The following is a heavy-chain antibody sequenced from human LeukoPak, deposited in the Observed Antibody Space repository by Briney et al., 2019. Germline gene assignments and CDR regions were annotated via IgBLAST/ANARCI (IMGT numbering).Heavy chain of an antibody. CDR2: INHSGST. Sequence: SETLSLTCAVYGGSFSGYHWSWIRQPPGKGLEWIGEINHSGSTNYNPSLKSRVTISVDTPKYPFSLNLSSVTAADTAVYYCARLCGGSCYSVPDWGQGTLVTVSS. D-gene: IGHD2-15*01. J-gene: IGHJ4*02. CDR1: GGSFSGYH. CDR3: ARLCGGSCYSVPD. V-gene: IGHV4-34*01.